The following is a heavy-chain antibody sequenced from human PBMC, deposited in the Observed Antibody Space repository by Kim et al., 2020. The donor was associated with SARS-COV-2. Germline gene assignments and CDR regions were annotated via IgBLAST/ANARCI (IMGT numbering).Heavy chain of an antibody. CDR3: ARSDSSGYYFDF. Sequence: YSNPSLKSRVTISVDPSESQFSLKLTSVTAADTAVYYCARSDSSGYYFDFWGQGTLVTVSS. V-gene: IGHV4-31*02. D-gene: IGHD3-22*01. J-gene: IGHJ4*02.